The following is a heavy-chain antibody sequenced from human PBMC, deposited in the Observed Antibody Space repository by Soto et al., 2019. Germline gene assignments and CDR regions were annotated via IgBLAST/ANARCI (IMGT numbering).Heavy chain of an antibody. V-gene: IGHV1-69*06. J-gene: IGHJ4*02. CDR3: AINPDCSGGSCYLTFDY. D-gene: IGHD2-15*01. CDR2: IIPIFGTA. Sequence: GASVKVSCKASGGTFSSYAISWVRQAPGQGLEWMGGIIPIFGTANYAQKFQGRVTITADKSTSTAYVELSSLRSEDTAVYYCAINPDCSGGSCYLTFDYWGQGTLVTVSS. CDR1: GGTFSSYA.